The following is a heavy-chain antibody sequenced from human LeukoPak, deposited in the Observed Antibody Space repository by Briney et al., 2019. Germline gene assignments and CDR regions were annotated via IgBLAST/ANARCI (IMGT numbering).Heavy chain of an antibody. CDR2: MYYNGNT. CDR1: GGSISSGSYY. D-gene: IGHD2-21*01. J-gene: IGHJ3*02. CDR3: ATIAPGTHAFDM. V-gene: IGHV4-39*02. Sequence: PSETLSLTCTVSGGSISSGSYYWGWIRQPPGKGLEWIWSMYYNGNTYYNPSLKSRVTISVDTSKNHFSLRLSSVTAADTALYYCATIAPGTHAFDMWGQGTTVTVSP.